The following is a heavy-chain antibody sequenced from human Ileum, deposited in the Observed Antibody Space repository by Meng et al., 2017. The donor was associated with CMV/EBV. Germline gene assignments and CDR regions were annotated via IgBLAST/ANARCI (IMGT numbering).Heavy chain of an antibody. CDR2: IYGGITT. D-gene: IGHD6-13*01. J-gene: IGHJ2*01. CDR3: ASFKQQLAGGTYWYFDL. CDR1: GFTVNNND. Sequence: GESLKISCAASGFTVNNNDMSWVRQAPGKGLEWVSFIYGGITTSYADSVKGRFTISRDNSRYTLYLKMNSLRAKDTAVYYCASFKQQLAGGTYWYFDLWGRGTLVIVSS. V-gene: IGHV3-66*02.